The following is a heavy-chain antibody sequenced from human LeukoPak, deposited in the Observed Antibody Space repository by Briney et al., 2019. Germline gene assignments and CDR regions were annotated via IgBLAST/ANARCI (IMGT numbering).Heavy chain of an antibody. CDR3: ASDMVRGVTDY. J-gene: IGHJ4*02. CDR2: ISYDGSNK. D-gene: IGHD3-10*01. CDR1: GFTLSDHF. V-gene: IGHV3-30*03. Sequence: GGSLRLSCAASGFTLSDHFMDWVRQAPGKGLEWVTVISYDGSNKYYADSVKGRFTISRDNSKNTLYMQMNSLRAEDTAVYYCASDMVRGVTDYWGQGTLVTVSS.